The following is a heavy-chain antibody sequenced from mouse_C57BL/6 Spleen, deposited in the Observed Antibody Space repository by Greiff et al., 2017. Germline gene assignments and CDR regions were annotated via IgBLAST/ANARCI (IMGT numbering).Heavy chain of an antibody. Sequence: VQLQQSGAELVKPGASVKLSCTASGFTFTSYWMQWVKQRPGQGLEWIGTIDPADRYTNYTQKFKGKATMTGDTSSSTAYLQLSSLTSEDPAVYYCARYYRTYAMGYWGQGTSVTVSS. J-gene: IGHJ4*01. CDR3: ARYYRTYAMGY. D-gene: IGHD1-1*01. CDR1: GFTFTSYW. CDR2: IDPADRYT. V-gene: IGHV1-50*01.